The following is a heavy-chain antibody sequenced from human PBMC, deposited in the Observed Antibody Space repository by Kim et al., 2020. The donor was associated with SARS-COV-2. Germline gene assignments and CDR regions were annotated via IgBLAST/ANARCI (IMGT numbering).Heavy chain of an antibody. Sequence: SETLSLTCTVSGGSISSSSYYWGWIRQPPGKGLEWIGSIYYSGSTYYNPSLKSRVTISVDTSKNQFSLKLSSVTAADTAVYYCATPELLWFGELFNWGQGTLVTVSS. CDR1: GGSISSSSYY. CDR2: IYYSGST. V-gene: IGHV4-39*01. CDR3: ATPELLWFGELFN. J-gene: IGHJ4*02. D-gene: IGHD3-10*01.